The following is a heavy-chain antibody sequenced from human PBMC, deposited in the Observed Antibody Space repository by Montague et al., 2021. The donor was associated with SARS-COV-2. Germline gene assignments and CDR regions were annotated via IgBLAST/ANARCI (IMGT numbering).Heavy chain of an antibody. CDR3: ARGYYLGNGDCCDY. J-gene: IGHJ4*02. V-gene: IGHV4-4*07. CDR2: KRRTT. D-gene: IGHD2-21*01. Sequence: KRRTTHYIPSLRSRVTMSVDTFKNQFSLKVNSVTAEDTAVYYCARGYYLGNGDCCDYWGQGTLVTVSS.